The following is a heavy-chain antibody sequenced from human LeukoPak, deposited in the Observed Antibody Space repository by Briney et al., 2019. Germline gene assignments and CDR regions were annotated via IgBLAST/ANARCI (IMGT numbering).Heavy chain of an antibody. J-gene: IGHJ6*03. Sequence: SETLSLTCAVYGGSFSGYYWSWIRQPPGKGLEWIGEINHSGSTNYNPSLKSRVTISVDTSKNQFSLKLSSVTAADTAVYYCARVDTCSGGSCYVYSDYYYMDVWGKGITVTVSS. CDR1: GGSFSGYY. CDR3: ARVDTCSGGSCYVYSDYYYMDV. CDR2: INHSGST. D-gene: IGHD2-15*01. V-gene: IGHV4-34*01.